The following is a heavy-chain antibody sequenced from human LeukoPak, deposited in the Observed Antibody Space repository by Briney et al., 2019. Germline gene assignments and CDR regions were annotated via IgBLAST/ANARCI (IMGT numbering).Heavy chain of an antibody. D-gene: IGHD1-1*01. CDR2: IYYSGST. V-gene: IGHV4-59*01. J-gene: IGHJ4*02. CDR1: GGSINSYY. CDR3: ARVQRPLDGADY. Sequence: IPSETLSLTCTVSGGSINSYYWSWIRQPPGKGLEWIGYIYYSGSTNYNPSLKSRVTISVDTSKNQFSLKLSSVTAADTAVYYCARVQRPLDGADYWGQGTLVTVSS.